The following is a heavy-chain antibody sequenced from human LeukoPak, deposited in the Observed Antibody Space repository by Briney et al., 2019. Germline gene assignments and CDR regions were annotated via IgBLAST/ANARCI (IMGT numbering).Heavy chain of an antibody. V-gene: IGHV3-7*01. Sequence: PGGSLRLSCAASGFTFSSYWMSWVRQAPGKGLEWVANIKQDGSEKYYVDSVKGRFTISRDNAKNSLYLQMNSLRAEDTAVYYCARATCYDILTGYPHYYYGMDVWGQGTTVTVSS. CDR1: GFTFSSYW. J-gene: IGHJ6*02. D-gene: IGHD3-9*01. CDR2: IKQDGSEK. CDR3: ARATCYDILTGYPHYYYGMDV.